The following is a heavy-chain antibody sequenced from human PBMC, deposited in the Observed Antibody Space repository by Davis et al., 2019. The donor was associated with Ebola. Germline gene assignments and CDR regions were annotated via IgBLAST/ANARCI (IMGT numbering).Heavy chain of an antibody. D-gene: IGHD1-26*01. CDR3: ARGGGSSKRTMGY. CDR2: IIPILGIA. Sequence: SVKVSCKASGGTFSSYAISWVRQAPGQGLEWMGRIIPILGIANYAQKFQGRVTMTRDTSTSTVYMELSRLRSDDTAVYYCARGGGSSKRTMGYWGQGTLVTVSS. V-gene: IGHV1-69*04. CDR1: GGTFSSYA. J-gene: IGHJ4*02.